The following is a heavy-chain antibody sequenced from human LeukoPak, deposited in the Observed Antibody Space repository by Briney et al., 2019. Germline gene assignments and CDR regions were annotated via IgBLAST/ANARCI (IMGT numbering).Heavy chain of an antibody. V-gene: IGHV4-4*07. J-gene: IGHJ3*02. D-gene: IGHD4-23*01. CDR1: GGSLSSYY. CDR3: ARDNQGRLRWHAFDI. CDR2: IYTSGST. Sequence: PSETLSLTCTVSGGSLSSYYWSWIRQPAGKGLEWIGRIYTSGSTNYNPSLKSRVTMSVDTSKNQFSLKLSSVTAADTAVYYCARDNQGRLRWHAFDIWGQGTMVTVSS.